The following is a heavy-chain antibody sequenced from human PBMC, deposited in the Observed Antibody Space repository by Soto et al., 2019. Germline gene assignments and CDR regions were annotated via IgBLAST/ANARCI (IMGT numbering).Heavy chain of an antibody. CDR3: SNWREGYMPSFDY. CDR1: RLIFTNYA. J-gene: IGHJ4*02. D-gene: IGHD3-3*01. Sequence: EVQLLQSGGALVQPGGSLRLSCVASRLIFTNYAMTWVRQAPGKGLEYVSAISNSGGNTYYADSVKGRFTISRDNSKNTLYLEMSSLRAEDTAIYYCSNWREGYMPSFDYWGQGTLVTVSS. CDR2: ISNSGGNT. V-gene: IGHV3-23*01.